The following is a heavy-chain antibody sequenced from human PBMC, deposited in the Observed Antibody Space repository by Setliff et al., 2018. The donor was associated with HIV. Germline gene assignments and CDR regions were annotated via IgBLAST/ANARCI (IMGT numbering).Heavy chain of an antibody. D-gene: IGHD6-6*01. CDR1: GFTFSTYA. CDR3: ARPYSTSSWFFDY. J-gene: IGHJ4*02. CDR2: ISGNGGST. V-gene: IGHV3-23*01. Sequence: GGSLRLSCAASGFTFSTYAMNWVRQAPGKGLEWVSIISGNGGSTYYADSVKGRFSLSGDYSKNTVSLQMNSLRAEDTAVYYCARPYSTSSWFFDYWGQGTLVTVSS.